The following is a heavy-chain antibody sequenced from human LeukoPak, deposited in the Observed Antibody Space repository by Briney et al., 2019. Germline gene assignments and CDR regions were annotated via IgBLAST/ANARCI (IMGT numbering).Heavy chain of an antibody. CDR3: AKPGYDYLWGSYRFIDD. CDR1: GFTFSNFA. D-gene: IGHD3-16*02. Sequence: GGSLRLSCAASGFTFSNFAMSWVRQAPGKGLEWVSGISGSGRSTYYADSVKGRFTISRDNSKNTLYFQMNSLRAEDTAVYYCAKPGYDYLWGSYRFIDDWGQGTLVTVSS. J-gene: IGHJ4*02. V-gene: IGHV3-23*01. CDR2: ISGSGRST.